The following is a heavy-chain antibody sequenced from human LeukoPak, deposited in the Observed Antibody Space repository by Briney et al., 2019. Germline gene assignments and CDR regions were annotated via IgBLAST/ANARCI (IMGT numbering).Heavy chain of an antibody. J-gene: IGHJ5*02. D-gene: IGHD4-23*01. CDR3: ARERSSSGGHSWFDP. V-gene: IGHV4-39*07. Sequence: SETLSLTCTVSGGYIITSGHYWGWIRQPPGKGLEWIGSIYYTGVTSTNPFFRSRMSISVDTSKNQFSLNLISVTAADAAVYYCARERSSSGGHSWFDPWGQGTLVTVSS. CDR1: GGYIITSGHY. CDR2: IYYTGVT.